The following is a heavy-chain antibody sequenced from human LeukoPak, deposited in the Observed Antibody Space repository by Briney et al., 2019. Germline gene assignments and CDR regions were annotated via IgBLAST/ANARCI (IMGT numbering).Heavy chain of an antibody. D-gene: IGHD3-22*01. CDR1: GGSISSSNW. J-gene: IGHJ6*02. CDR2: IYQSDIT. V-gene: IGHV4-4*02. Sequence: SGTLSLTCAVSGGSISSSNWWSWVHQPPGKGLEWIGEIYQSDITNYNPSLKSRVTISVDKSKNQFSLMLSSVTAADTAVYYCARVYYDTTGYYRYGMDVWGQGTTVTVSS. CDR3: ARVYYDTTGYYRYGMDV.